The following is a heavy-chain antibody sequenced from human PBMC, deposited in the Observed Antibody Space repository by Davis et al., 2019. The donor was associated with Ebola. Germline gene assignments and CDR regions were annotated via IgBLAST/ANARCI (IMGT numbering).Heavy chain of an antibody. J-gene: IGHJ4*02. Sequence: GSLRLSCTVSGGSISSYYWSWIRQPPGKGLEWFGYIYYSGSTNYNPSLKSRVTISVDTSKNQFSLKLSSVTAADTAVYYCARDRSGFDYWGQGTLVTVSS. V-gene: IGHV4-59*01. CDR2: IYYSGST. CDR1: GGSISSYY. CDR3: ARDRSGFDY. D-gene: IGHD2-8*02.